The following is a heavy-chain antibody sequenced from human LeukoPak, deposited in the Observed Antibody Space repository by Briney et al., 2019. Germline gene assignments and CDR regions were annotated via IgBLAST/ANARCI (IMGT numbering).Heavy chain of an antibody. V-gene: IGHV3-23*01. CDR3: ARGMDGYGPDACDI. D-gene: IGHD5-24*01. J-gene: IGHJ3*02. CDR1: GFTFSSNV. CDR2: SGTYGRT. Sequence: GGSLRLSCVASGFTFSSNVLNWVRQAPGKGLEWVSVSGTYGRTQYADSVKGRFTISRDSSKNTLYLQINSLRVEDTAVYYCARGMDGYGPDACDIWGQGTMVTVSS.